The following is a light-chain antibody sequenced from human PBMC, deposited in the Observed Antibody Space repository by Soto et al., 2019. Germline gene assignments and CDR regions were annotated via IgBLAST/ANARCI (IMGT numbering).Light chain of an antibody. CDR1: SSDIGGYNF. J-gene: IGLJ2*01. V-gene: IGLV2-14*01. Sequence: QSALTQPASVSGSPGQSITISCTGTSSDIGGYNFVSWYQQHPGKAPKLIIHEVSNRPSGVSNRFSGSTSGNTASLTISGLQSEDVADYYCRSYRSSNTLVFGGGTKLTVL. CDR2: EVS. CDR3: RSYRSSNTLV.